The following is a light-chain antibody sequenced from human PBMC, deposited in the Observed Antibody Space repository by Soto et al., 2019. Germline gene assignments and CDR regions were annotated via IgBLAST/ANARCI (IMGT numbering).Light chain of an antibody. CDR1: SSDVGGYNY. CDR3: SSYTSSSTVV. V-gene: IGLV2-14*03. Sequence: ALTQPASVSGSPGQSITISCTGTSSDVGGYNYVSWYQHHPGKAPKLMIYDVGNRPSGVSNRFSGSKSGNTASLTISGLQAEDEADYYCSSYTSSSTVVFGGGTKLTVL. J-gene: IGLJ2*01. CDR2: DVG.